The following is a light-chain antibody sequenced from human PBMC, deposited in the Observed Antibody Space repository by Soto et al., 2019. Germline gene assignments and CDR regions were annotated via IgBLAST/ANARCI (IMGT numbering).Light chain of an antibody. J-gene: IGKJ1*01. CDR1: QSISSW. V-gene: IGKV1-5*01. CDR2: DAS. Sequence: DIHMTQSPSTLSASVGDRVTITCRASQSISSWLAWYQQKPGKAPKLLIYDASSLESGVPSRFSGSGSGTEFTLTISSLQPDDFATYYCQQSGGTFXQGTKADIK. CDR3: QQSGGT.